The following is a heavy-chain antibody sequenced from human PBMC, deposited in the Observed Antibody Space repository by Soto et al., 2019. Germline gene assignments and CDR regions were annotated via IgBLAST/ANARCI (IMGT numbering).Heavy chain of an antibody. CDR2: IYWDDSK. Sequence: QITLKESGPTLVKPTQTLTLTCTFSGFSLSTNGVGVGWIRQPPGKALEWLALIYWDDSKEYSPSLNSRLTTXKXXSRNLVVLTMTNMDPVDTATYYCAKKGGGDYILGYWGQGTLVTVSS. CDR3: AKKGGGDYILGY. V-gene: IGHV2-5*02. CDR1: GFSLSTNGVG. D-gene: IGHD4-17*01. J-gene: IGHJ4*02.